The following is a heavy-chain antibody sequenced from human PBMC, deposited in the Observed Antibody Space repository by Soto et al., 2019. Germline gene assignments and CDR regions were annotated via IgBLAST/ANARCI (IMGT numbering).Heavy chain of an antibody. CDR2: ISSSSSTI. CDR3: AREPLAGLGFPSRGIDY. J-gene: IGHJ4*02. CDR1: GFTFSSYS. Sequence: GSLRLSCAASGFTFSSYSMNWVRQAPGKGLEWVSYISSSSSTIYYADSVKGRFTISRDNGKNSLYLQMNSLRAEDTAVYYCAREPLAGLGFPSRGIDYWGQGTLVSVSS. V-gene: IGHV3-48*01. D-gene: IGHD6-19*01.